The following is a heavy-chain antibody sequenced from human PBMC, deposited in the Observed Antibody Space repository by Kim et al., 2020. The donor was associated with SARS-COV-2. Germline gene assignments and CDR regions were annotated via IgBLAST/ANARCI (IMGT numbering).Heavy chain of an antibody. CDR3: ARDRGGSYYFDY. Sequence: SETLSLTCTVSGGSISSSSYYWGWIRQPPGKGLEWIGSIYYSGSTYYNPSLKSRVTISVDTSKNQFSLKLSSVTAADTAVYYCARDRGGSYYFDYWGQGTLVTVSS. J-gene: IGHJ4*02. D-gene: IGHD1-26*01. CDR1: GGSISSSSYY. CDR2: IYYSGST. V-gene: IGHV4-39*07.